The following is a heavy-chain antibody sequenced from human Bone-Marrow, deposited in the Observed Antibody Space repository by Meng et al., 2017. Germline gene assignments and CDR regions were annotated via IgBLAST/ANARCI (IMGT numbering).Heavy chain of an antibody. CDR3: ARDEGSYSDY. D-gene: IGHD1-26*01. V-gene: IGHV1-2*06. Sequence: QVQRVQSGAEVKKAGAAVKVSCKASGDTFTSGGVNWVRRAPGQGLEWMGRIDPKSGDTHYAQRFQGRVTMTGDTSISTAYMELSGLRSEDTAVYYCARDEGSYSDYWGQGTLVTVSS. CDR2: IDPKSGDT. CDR1: GDTFTSGG. J-gene: IGHJ4*02.